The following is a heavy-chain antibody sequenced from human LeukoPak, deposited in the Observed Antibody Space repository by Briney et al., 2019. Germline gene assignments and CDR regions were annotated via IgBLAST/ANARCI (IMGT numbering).Heavy chain of an antibody. J-gene: IGHJ6*03. CDR2: IRYDGSNK. CDR1: GFTFSNYD. V-gene: IGHV3-30*02. CDR3: AKGCSSTSCYTRIYYYYMDV. D-gene: IGHD2-2*02. Sequence: PGGSLRLSCAASGFTFSNYDMHWVRQAPGKGLEWLTFIRYDGSNKYYADSVKGRFTISRDNSKNTQYLQMNSLRPEDTAVYYCAKGCSSTSCYTRIYYYYMDVWAKGPRSPSP.